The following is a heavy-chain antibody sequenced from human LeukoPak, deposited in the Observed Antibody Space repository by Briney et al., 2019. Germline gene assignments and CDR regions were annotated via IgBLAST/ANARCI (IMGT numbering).Heavy chain of an antibody. CDR2: IWYDGSNK. Sequence: PGRSLRLSCAPSEFPFSSYGMHWVRQAPGKGLEGVAVIWYDGSNKYYADSVKGRFTISRDNSKNTLYLQMNSLRAEDTAVYYCARDHYYGMDVWGKGATVTVSS. CDR1: EFPFSSYG. CDR3: ARDHYYGMDV. J-gene: IGHJ6*04. V-gene: IGHV3-33*01.